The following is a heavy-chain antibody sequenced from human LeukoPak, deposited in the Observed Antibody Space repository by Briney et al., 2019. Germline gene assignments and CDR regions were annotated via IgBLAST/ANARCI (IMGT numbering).Heavy chain of an antibody. CDR2: ISYDGSNK. V-gene: IGHV3-30*04. Sequence: PGGSLRLSCAASGFTFSSYAMHWVRQAPGKGLEWVAVISYDGSNKYYADSVKGRFTISRDNSKNTLYLQMNSLRSEDTAVYYCARVPLLEQWLVSDHYYYYMDVWGKGTTVTVSS. J-gene: IGHJ6*03. CDR1: GFTFSSYA. D-gene: IGHD6-19*01. CDR3: ARVPLLEQWLVSDHYYYYMDV.